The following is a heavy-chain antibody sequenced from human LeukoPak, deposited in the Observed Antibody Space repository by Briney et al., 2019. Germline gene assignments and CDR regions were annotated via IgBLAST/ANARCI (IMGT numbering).Heavy chain of an antibody. CDR3: ARDNYDSSGYYEHALDL. V-gene: IGHV4-30-4*01. J-gene: IGHJ3*01. CDR2: IYYTGST. CDR1: GDSITNSNFY. D-gene: IGHD3-22*01. Sequence: SQTLSLTCTVSGDSITNSNFYWSWVRQPPGEGLEWIGYIYYTGSTYYNPSLKSRVTISVDTSKNQFSLKMTSLTAADTAVYYCARDNYDSSGYYEHALDLWGQGTMVTVSS.